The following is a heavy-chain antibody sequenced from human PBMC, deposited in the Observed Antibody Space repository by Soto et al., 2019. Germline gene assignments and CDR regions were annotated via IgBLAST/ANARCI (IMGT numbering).Heavy chain of an antibody. CDR2: IIPILGIA. D-gene: IGHD2-15*01. CDR1: GGTFSSYT. J-gene: IGHJ5*02. V-gene: IGHV1-69*08. CDR3: ARDPGGVNWFDP. Sequence: QVQLVQSGAEVKKPGSSVKVSCKASGGTFSSYTISWVRQAPGQGLEWMGRIIPILGIANYAQKVQGRVTITADKSTSTASMELSSLRSEDTAVYYCARDPGGVNWFDPWGQGTLVTVSS.